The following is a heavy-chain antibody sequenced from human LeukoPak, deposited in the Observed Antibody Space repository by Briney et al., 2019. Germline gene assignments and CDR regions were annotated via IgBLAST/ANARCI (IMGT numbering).Heavy chain of an antibody. D-gene: IGHD3-10*02. Sequence: GGSLRLSCSASGFTFTNAWMNWVRQAPGKGLEWVSYISSSGSTIYYADSVKGRFTISRDNAKNSLYLQMNSLRAEDTAVYYCAELGITMIGGVWGKGTTVTISS. V-gene: IGHV3-48*04. J-gene: IGHJ6*04. CDR1: GFTFTNAW. CDR2: ISSSGSTI. CDR3: AELGITMIGGV.